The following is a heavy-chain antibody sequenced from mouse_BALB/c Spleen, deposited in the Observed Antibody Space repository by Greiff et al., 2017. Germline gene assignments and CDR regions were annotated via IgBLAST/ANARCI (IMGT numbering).Heavy chain of an antibody. CDR1: GFTFSDYY. V-gene: IGHV5-4*02. CDR3: ARDEGGSGAY. D-gene: IGHD1-1*01. J-gene: IGHJ3*01. Sequence: EVHLVESGGGLVKPGGSLKLSCAASGFTFSDYYMYWVRQTPEKRLEWVATISDGGSYTYYPDSVKGRFTISRDNAKNNLYLQMSSLKSEDTAMYYCARDEGGSGAYWGQGTLVTVSA. CDR2: ISDGGSYT.